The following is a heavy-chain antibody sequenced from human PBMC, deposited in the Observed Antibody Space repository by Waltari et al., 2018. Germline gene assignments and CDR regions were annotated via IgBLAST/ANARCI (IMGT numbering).Heavy chain of an antibody. CDR1: GFTFKNYA. J-gene: IGHJ4*02. CDR3: AKSFVEVPAARSGGLDY. CDR2: IRGTGSST. Sequence: EVLLLESGGGLVQPGGSLRLSCVASGFTFKNYALSWVRPAPGRGLEWGSGIRGTGSSTYDADSVRDRFTISRDNSKETVYLQVNSLSAEDTALYYCAKSFVEVPAARSGGLDYWGQGILVTVSS. D-gene: IGHD2-2*01. V-gene: IGHV3-23*01.